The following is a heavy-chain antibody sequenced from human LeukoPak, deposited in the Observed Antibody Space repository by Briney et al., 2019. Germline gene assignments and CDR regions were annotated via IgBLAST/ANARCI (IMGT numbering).Heavy chain of an antibody. CDR3: ARDRWQLVRTVKYNWFDP. CDR2: VNRDGSET. CDR1: GFTFSNFW. V-gene: IGHV3-7*03. J-gene: IGHJ5*02. D-gene: IGHD6-6*01. Sequence: GESPRLSCTASGFTFSNFWMTWVRQVPGRGPEWVANVNRDGSETYYLDSVKGRFTISKDNAKNSLYLQMNSLRAEDTALYHCARDRWQLVRTVKYNWFDPWGQGTLVTVSS.